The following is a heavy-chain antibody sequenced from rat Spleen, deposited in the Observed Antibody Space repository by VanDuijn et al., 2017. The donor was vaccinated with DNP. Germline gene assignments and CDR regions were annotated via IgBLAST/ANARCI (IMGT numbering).Heavy chain of an antibody. Sequence: EVQLVDSGGGLVQPGGSLNLSCGVSGFTFSDNNMAWVRQAPTKGLEWVASISSSGGNTYYRDSVKGRFIVSRDNAKNTLNLQMDSLRSEDTAAYYCAGAGYGTYYFDYWGQGVMVTVSS. CDR2: ISSSGGNT. D-gene: IGHD4-4*01. V-gene: IGHV5-25*01. CDR3: AGAGYGTYYFDY. CDR1: GFTFSDNN. J-gene: IGHJ2*01.